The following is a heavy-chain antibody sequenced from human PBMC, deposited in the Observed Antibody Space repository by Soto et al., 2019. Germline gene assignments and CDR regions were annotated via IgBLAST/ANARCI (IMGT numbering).Heavy chain of an antibody. V-gene: IGHV1-8*01. CDR1: GYTFTSND. CDR3: ARGGPAAGYDL. J-gene: IGHJ4*02. D-gene: IGHD3-16*01. CDR2: MTPNTGGS. Sequence: QVQLVQSGAEVKKPGASVKVSCKASGYTFTSNDINWVRQASGQGLEWMGWMTPNTGGSGYAQDFQGRIPMTRGSATSTAYMELTSLRSDDTAVYYCARGGPAAGYDLWGQGTLVTVSS.